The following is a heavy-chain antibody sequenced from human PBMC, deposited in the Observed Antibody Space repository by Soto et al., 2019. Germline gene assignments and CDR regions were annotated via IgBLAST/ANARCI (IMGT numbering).Heavy chain of an antibody. CDR3: ARVYCSGGSCYTKNSSGWYYFDY. J-gene: IGHJ4*02. CDR2: IYYSGST. D-gene: IGHD2-15*01. V-gene: IGHV4-30-4*01. CDR1: GGSISSGDYY. Sequence: QVQLQESGPGLVKPSQTLSLTCTVSGGSISSGDYYWSWIRQPPGKGLEWIGYIYYSGSTYYNPSLKSRVTISVDTSKNQFSLKLSSVTAADTAVYYCARVYCSGGSCYTKNSSGWYYFDYWGQGTLDTVSS.